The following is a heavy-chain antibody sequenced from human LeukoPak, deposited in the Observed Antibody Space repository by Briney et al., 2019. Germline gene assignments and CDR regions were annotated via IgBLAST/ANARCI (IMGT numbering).Heavy chain of an antibody. V-gene: IGHV3-64D*09. D-gene: IGHD2-15*01. CDR3: VKERYCSGGSCYGIYFDY. J-gene: IGHJ4*02. CDR2: ISDNAGST. CDR1: GFTFSSYA. Sequence: GGPLRLSCSASGFTFSSYAMHWVRPAPGKGLQYVSAISDNAGSTYYADSVKGRFTISRDNSKNTLYLQMSSLRAEDTAVYYCVKERYCSGGSCYGIYFDYWGQGTLVTVSS.